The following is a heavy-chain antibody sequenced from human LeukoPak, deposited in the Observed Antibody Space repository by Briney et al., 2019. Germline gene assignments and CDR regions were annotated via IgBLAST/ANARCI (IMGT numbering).Heavy chain of an antibody. J-gene: IGHJ4*02. V-gene: IGHV1-18*01. CDR3: ARDPPPYYYDSSGQLDY. Sequence: ASVKVSCKASGYTFTSYGISWARQAPRQGLEWMGWISAYNGNTNYAQKLQGRVTMTTDTSTSTAYLELRSLRSDDTAVYYCARDPPPYYYDSSGQLDYWGQGTLVTVSS. CDR1: GYTFTSYG. D-gene: IGHD3-22*01. CDR2: ISAYNGNT.